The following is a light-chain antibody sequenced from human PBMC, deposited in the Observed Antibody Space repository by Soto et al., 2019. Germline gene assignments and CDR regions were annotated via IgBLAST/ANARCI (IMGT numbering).Light chain of an antibody. J-gene: IGKJ1*01. CDR2: DAS. V-gene: IGKV3-11*01. CDR1: QSVSSY. CDR3: QQRSNWPWT. Sequence: FVLTQSPATLSFSPWERATLSCRASQSVSSYLAWYQQKPGQAPRLLIYDASNRATGIPARFSGSGSGTDFTLTISSLEPEDFAVYYCQQRSNWPWTFGQGTKVDIK.